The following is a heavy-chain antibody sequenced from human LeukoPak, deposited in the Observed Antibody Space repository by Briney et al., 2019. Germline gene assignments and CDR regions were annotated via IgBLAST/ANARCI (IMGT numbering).Heavy chain of an antibody. V-gene: IGHV4-59*08. D-gene: IGHD6-6*01. CDR1: GGSISGYY. J-gene: IGHJ4*02. Sequence: SETLSLTCTVSGGSISGYYWTWIRQPPGKGLEWIGYIYSSGSTNYNPSLKGRVTISVDTSKNQFSLRLSSVTAADTAVYYCARHRYTSSSSYFDFWGQGTLVTVSS. CDR3: ARHRYTSSSSYFDF. CDR2: IYSSGST.